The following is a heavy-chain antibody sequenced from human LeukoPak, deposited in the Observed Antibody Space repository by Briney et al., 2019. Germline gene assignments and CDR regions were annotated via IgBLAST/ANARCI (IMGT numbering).Heavy chain of an antibody. CDR2: IKTKAQNYAT. CDR3: TRTIREYSSGRD. CDR1: VFTFSDSA. Sequence: GGALRLSCAASVFTFSDSALHGVRQASAKGLDCVGRIKTKAQNYATGYPASVRGRFTVSREDSKNTAYLQMDSLKIEDRAVYYCTRTIREYSSGRDWGEGPLVTVSS. V-gene: IGHV3-73*01. D-gene: IGHD6-19*01. J-gene: IGHJ4*02.